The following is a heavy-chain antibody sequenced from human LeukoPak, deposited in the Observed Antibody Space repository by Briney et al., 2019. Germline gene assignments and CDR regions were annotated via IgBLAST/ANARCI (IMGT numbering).Heavy chain of an antibody. D-gene: IGHD6-13*01. V-gene: IGHV3-64*01. CDR2: IGPDGGTT. J-gene: IGHJ4*02. CDR1: GFTFNTYG. CDR3: ARGAQLTDY. Sequence: GGSLRLSCAASGFTFNTYGMHWVRQAPGKGLEYVSGIGPDGGTTYYAKSVKGRFTISRDDSKGMVYLQMGSLTADDMAVYYCARGAQLTDYWGQGTLVTVSS.